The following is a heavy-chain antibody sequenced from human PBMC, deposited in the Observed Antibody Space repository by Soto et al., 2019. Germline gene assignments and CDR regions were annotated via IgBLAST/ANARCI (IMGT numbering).Heavy chain of an antibody. V-gene: IGHV4-59*01. Sequence: QVHLQESGPGLPKPSETLSLTCGVSGGPIRSYYLSWVRQAPGKGLEWIAYIAYTGITGYNPALRSRVTISGDTSQNLFSLKMTSVTAADTAVYYCAREGFSGYEALDYWGQGILVTVSS. CDR1: GGPIRSYY. CDR2: IAYTGIT. CDR3: AREGFSGYEALDY. J-gene: IGHJ4*02. D-gene: IGHD5-12*01.